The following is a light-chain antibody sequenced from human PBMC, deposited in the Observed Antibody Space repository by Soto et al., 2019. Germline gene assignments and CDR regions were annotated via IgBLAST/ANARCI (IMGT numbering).Light chain of an antibody. Sequence: EMVLTQSPGTLYLSPGDRATLSCRASQPVGTAYLAWYRQKLGQAPRPVIYATSTRATGISDRFRGSGLGTDFTLTIDRLEPEDFAVYYCQQHGTSPWTFGQGTKVEIK. J-gene: IGKJ1*01. CDR1: QPVGTAY. CDR3: QQHGTSPWT. CDR2: ATS. V-gene: IGKV3-20*01.